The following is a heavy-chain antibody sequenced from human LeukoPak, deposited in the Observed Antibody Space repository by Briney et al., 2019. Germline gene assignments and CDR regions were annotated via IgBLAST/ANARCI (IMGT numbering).Heavy chain of an antibody. V-gene: IGHV3-23*01. CDR3: AKERNLEIAVAGTIFDY. Sequence: GGSLRLSCAASGFTFSSYAMSWVRQAPGKGLECVAYMSSSGISLYYADSVKGRFTISRDNSKNMIYLEMSSLKAEDTAVYYCAKERNLEIAVAGTIFDYWGQGTLVTVSS. D-gene: IGHD6-19*01. CDR1: GFTFSSYA. CDR2: MSSSGISL. J-gene: IGHJ4*02.